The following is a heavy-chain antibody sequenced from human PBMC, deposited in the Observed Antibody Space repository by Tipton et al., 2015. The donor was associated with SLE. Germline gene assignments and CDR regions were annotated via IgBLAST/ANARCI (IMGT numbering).Heavy chain of an antibody. CDR3: AREAGLSSRSYYHGYMDV. CDR2: IYYSGST. CDR1: GGSISSSSYY. V-gene: IGHV4-39*07. Sequence: TLSLTCTLSGGSISSSSYYWGWIRQPPGKGLEWIGSIYYSGSTYYNPSLKSRVTISLDTSKNQFSLKLSSVTAADTAVYYCAREAGLSSRSYYHGYMDVWDKGTTVTISS. J-gene: IGHJ6*03. D-gene: IGHD6-13*01.